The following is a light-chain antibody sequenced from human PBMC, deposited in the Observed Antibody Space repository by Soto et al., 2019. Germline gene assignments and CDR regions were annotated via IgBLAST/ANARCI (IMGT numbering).Light chain of an antibody. Sequence: QLTQSPSSLSASVGDRVTITCRASQSVSRSLNWYQQTPGQPPKLPLYAASTLHSGVPSRFSVSGSGTEVTLTISSLQPEEFATYYCQQNAITPPWTFGQGTKVDIK. J-gene: IGKJ1*01. V-gene: IGKV1-39*01. CDR1: QSVSRS. CDR3: QQNAITPPWT. CDR2: AAS.